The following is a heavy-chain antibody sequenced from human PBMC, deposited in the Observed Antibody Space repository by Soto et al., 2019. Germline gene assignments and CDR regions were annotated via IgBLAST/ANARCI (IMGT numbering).Heavy chain of an antibody. J-gene: IGHJ5*01. D-gene: IGHD3-3*01. V-gene: IGHV4-34*01. CDR3: ARGSGYITIFGVVIFWFDP. Sequence: PSETLSLTCAVYGGSFSGYYWSWIRQPPGKGLEWIGEINHSGSTNYNPSLKSRVTISIDTSKNQFSLKLSSVTAADTAVYYCARGSGYITIFGVVIFWFDPWGQGTLVTVSS. CDR2: INHSGST. CDR1: GGSFSGYY.